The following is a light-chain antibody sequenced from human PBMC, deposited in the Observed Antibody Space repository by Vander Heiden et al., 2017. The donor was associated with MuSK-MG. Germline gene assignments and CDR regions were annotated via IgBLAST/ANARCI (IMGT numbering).Light chain of an antibody. V-gene: IGLV6-57*01. Sequence: NLMLTQPHSLPDSLGRTVTNYCTRSNGSIDSNYVELFQQRPASPPPTVIYEDNQRPSGVPARFSGSIDRSSNSASLTISVLNTEDEADYCCQSYHRTTQVFGGGTNLTVL. J-gene: IGLJ2*01. CDR3: QSYHRTTQV. CDR2: EDN. CDR1: NGSIDSNY.